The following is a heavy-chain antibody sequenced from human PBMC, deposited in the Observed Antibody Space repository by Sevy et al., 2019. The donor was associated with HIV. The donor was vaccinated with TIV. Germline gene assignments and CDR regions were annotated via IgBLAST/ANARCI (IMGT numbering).Heavy chain of an antibody. D-gene: IGHD4-17*01. CDR2: IKSKTDGRST. V-gene: IGHV3-15*01. Sequence: GGSLRLSCAASGFTFSNAWMSWVRQAPGKGLEWVGRIKSKTDGRSTDYAAPVKGRFTISRDDSKNKLYLQMNSLETEDTAGYYCTTDWATVTSSGPYNWFDPWGQGTLVTVSS. CDR3: TTDWATVTSSGPYNWFDP. CDR1: GFTFSNAW. J-gene: IGHJ5*02.